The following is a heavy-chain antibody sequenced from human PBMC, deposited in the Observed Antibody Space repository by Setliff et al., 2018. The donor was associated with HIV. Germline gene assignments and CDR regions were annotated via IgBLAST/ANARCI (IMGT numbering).Heavy chain of an antibody. V-gene: IGHV1-18*01. D-gene: IGHD2-21*01. CDR1: GYSFTRYD. CDR2: ISGHNGDT. CDR3: ARVFVLPDIVVVLDAFDI. J-gene: IGHJ3*02. Sequence: ASVKVSCKASGYSFTRYDVTWVRQAPGQGLEWMGGISGHNGDTKYPQKFQGRVTMTTDTSTNTAYMELRSLTSDDTAVYYCARVFVLPDIVVVLDAFDIWGQGTMVTVSS.